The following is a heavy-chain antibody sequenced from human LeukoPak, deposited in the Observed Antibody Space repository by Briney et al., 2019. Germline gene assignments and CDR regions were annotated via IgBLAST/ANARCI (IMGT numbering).Heavy chain of an antibody. D-gene: IGHD6-13*01. CDR2: IYSSGST. J-gene: IGHJ5*02. Sequence: KPSETLSLTCTVSGGSIRGYYCNWLRQPPGEGLEWIGFIYSSGSTAYNPSLKSRVTISVDTSKNQFSLKLSSVTAADTAVYYCARERGYSSSWLNWFDPWGQGTLVTVSS. CDR3: ARERGYSSSWLNWFDP. CDR1: GGSIRGYY. V-gene: IGHV4-59*01.